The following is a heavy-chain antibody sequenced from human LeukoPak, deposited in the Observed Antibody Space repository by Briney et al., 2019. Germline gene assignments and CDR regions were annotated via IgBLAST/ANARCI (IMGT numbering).Heavy chain of an antibody. CDR3: AADPEYTSGA. Sequence: GGSLRLSCAASGFTFSSYWMSWVRQAPGKGLEWVANIKHDGSETYYVDSVKGRFTISRDNAKSSLFLQMNSLRAEDTAVYYCAADPEYTSGAWGQGTLVTLSS. CDR2: IKHDGSET. V-gene: IGHV3-7*05. D-gene: IGHD6-19*01. J-gene: IGHJ5*02. CDR1: GFTFSSYW.